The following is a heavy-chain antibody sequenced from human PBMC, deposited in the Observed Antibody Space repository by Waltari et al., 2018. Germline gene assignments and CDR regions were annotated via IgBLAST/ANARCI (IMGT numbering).Heavy chain of an antibody. CDR2: IYYSGIT. V-gene: IGHV4-39*01. CDR3: AREVPRNGYIGLIYYYMDV. Sequence: QLQLQESGPGLVKPSETLSLTCTVSGGSLSSSSYFWAWIRQPPGKGLEWIGSIYYSGITYYNLSLKSRVTISGDRSTNQVSLKLTSVTAADTAVYFCAREVPRNGYIGLIYYYMDVWGKGTTVTVSS. J-gene: IGHJ6*03. D-gene: IGHD5-12*01. CDR1: GGSLSSSSYF.